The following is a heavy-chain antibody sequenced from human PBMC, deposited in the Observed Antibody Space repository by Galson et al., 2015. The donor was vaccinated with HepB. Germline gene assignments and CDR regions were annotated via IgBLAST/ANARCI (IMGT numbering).Heavy chain of an antibody. CDR1: GYTFTSYY. CDR2: IDPSGGTT. J-gene: IGHJ3*02. D-gene: IGHD3-10*01. CDR3: AGNYYGSGSYHNAFDI. V-gene: IGHV1-46*04. Sequence: VKVSCKASGYTFTSYYMHWVRQAPGRGLEWMGIIDPSGGTTSYAQRLQGRVTMTRDTSTSTVYMELSSLRSEDTAVYYCAGNYYGSGSYHNAFDIWGQGTMVTVSS.